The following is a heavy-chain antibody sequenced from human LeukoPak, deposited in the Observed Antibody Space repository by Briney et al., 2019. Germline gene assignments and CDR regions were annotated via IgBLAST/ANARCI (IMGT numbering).Heavy chain of an antibody. V-gene: IGHV3-23*01. CDR2: ISSSGDST. J-gene: IGHJ4*02. CDR3: AKERGVSKPFDY. Sequence: GGSLRLSCAASGFTSSSYGMAWVRQAPGKGLEYVSAISSSGDSTYYADSVKGRFTISRDNPKNMLFLQMNSLRAEDTAVYYCAKERGVSKPFDYWGQGTLVTVSS. D-gene: IGHD5-12*01. CDR1: GFTSSSYG.